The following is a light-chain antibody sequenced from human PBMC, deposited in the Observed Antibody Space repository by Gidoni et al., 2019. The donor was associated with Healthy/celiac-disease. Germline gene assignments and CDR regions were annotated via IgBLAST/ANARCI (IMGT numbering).Light chain of an antibody. Sequence: SYQLTQPPPVSESPGQKASITCSGHKLGDKYACWYQQEPGQSPVLVIYQDSKRPSGIPERFSGSNSGNTATLTISGTQAMDEADYYCQAWDSSTVVFGGGTKLTVL. V-gene: IGLV3-1*01. CDR3: QAWDSSTVV. CDR1: KLGDKY. CDR2: QDS. J-gene: IGLJ2*01.